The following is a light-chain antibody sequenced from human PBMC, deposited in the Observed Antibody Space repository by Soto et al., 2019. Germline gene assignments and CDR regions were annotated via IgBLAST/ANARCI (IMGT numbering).Light chain of an antibody. V-gene: IGKV3-11*01. CDR3: QQRSNWPRT. CDR1: QSLSSN. Sequence: EIVMTRSRANVSVWPWEGANLACRGSQSLSSNLAWYQQKPGQAPRLLIYDASNRATGIPARFSGSGSGTAFTLTIRSLEPEDFAVYYCQQRSNWPRTFGQGTKVDIK. J-gene: IGKJ1*01. CDR2: DAS.